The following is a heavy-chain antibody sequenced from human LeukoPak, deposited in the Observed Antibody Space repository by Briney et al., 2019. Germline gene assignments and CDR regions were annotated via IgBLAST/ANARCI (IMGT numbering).Heavy chain of an antibody. Sequence: SVKVSCKASGGTFSSYAISWVRQAPGQGLEWMGGIIPIFGTANYAQKFQGRVTITADESTSTAYIELSSLRSEDTAVYYCASGYVDTAMVIYGYFDYWGQGTLVTVSS. D-gene: IGHD5-18*01. CDR2: IIPIFGTA. V-gene: IGHV1-69*13. J-gene: IGHJ4*02. CDR3: ASGYVDTAMVIYGYFDY. CDR1: GGTFSSYA.